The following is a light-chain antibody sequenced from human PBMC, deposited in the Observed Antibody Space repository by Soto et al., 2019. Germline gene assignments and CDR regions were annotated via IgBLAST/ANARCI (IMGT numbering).Light chain of an antibody. CDR3: HQRHHWPPRLT. Sequence: EIVLTQSPATLSLSPGERATLSCRASQSVSSYLAWYQQKPGQAPRLLIYDASSRATGIPARFSGSGSGTDFALTTRSLDPEDFAVYYFHQRHHWPPRLTFGQGTRLEIK. CDR2: DAS. V-gene: IGKV3-11*01. CDR1: QSVSSY. J-gene: IGKJ5*01.